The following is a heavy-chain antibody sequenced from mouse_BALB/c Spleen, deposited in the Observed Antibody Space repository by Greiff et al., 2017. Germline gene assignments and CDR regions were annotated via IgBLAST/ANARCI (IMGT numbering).Heavy chain of an antibody. Sequence: EVQRVESGGGLVQPGGSLKLSCAASGFTFSSYGMSWVRQTPDKRLELVATINSNGGSTYYPDSVKGRFTISRDNAKNTLYLQMSSLKSEDTAMYYCASHYDYDGDYYAMDYWGQGTSVTVSS. V-gene: IGHV5-6-3*01. D-gene: IGHD2-4*01. CDR3: ASHYDYDGDYYAMDY. CDR1: GFTFSSYG. CDR2: INSNGGST. J-gene: IGHJ4*01.